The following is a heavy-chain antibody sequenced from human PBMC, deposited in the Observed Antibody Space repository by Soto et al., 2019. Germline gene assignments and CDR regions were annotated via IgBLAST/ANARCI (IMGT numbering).Heavy chain of an antibody. CDR1: GLTVSGKKY. J-gene: IGHJ3*02. D-gene: IGHD5-12*01. V-gene: IGHV3-53*01. CDR3: ATWHLREHAYDI. Sequence: DVQLVESGGGLIQPGGSLRLSCVASGLTVSGKKYVAWVRQAPGKGPEWVSGVYDLDGTYYADSVRGRFTTSIGKSRTTVWLQMRDLRPEDTALYFCATWHLREHAYDIWGRGTMVTVSS. CDR2: VYDLDGT.